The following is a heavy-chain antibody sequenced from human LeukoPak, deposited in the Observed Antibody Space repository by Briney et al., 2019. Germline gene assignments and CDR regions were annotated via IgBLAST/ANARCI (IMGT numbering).Heavy chain of an antibody. CDR1: GYTFTTYD. CDR2: INTHTADT. D-gene: IGHD2-15*01. CDR3: ARGPGGCSGGSCYHDY. Sequence: GASVKVSCKASGYTFTTYDISWVRQAPGQGPEWMGWINTHTADTRYGQKVQGRVTMTTDTSTSTAYMELRSLESDDTAVYFCARGPGGCSGGSCYHDYWGQGTLVTVSS. V-gene: IGHV1-18*01. J-gene: IGHJ4*02.